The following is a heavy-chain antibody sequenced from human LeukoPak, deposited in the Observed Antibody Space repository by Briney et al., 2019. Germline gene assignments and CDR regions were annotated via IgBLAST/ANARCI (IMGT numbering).Heavy chain of an antibody. J-gene: IGHJ1*01. Sequence: PGGSLRLSCAASGFTFSNAWMSWVRQAPGKGLEWVGRIKSKTDIGTTDYAAPVKGRFTISRDNSKNTLYLQMNSLRAEDTAVYYCARLGEHYYDSSGYYPEYFQHWGQGTLVTVSS. D-gene: IGHD3-22*01. CDR1: GFTFSNAW. CDR3: ARLGEHYYDSSGYYPEYFQH. V-gene: IGHV3-15*01. CDR2: IKSKTDIGTT.